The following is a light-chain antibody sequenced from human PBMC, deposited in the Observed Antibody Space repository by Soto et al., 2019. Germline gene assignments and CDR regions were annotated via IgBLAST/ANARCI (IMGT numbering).Light chain of an antibody. CDR3: QQRSNWPTIT. CDR1: QSVSSY. CDR2: DAS. Sequence: EIVWTQSPATMSLSPGERATLSCGVSQSVSSYLVWYQQRPGQAPRLPIHDASHRAAGIPARFSGSGCGTDFTLTISSLETQDAAVYYGQQRSNWPTITFGQGTQLEIK. J-gene: IGKJ5*01. V-gene: IGKV3-11*01.